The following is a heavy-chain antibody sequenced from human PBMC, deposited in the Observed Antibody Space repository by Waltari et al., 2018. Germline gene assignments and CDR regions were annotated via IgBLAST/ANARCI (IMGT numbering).Heavy chain of an antibody. J-gene: IGHJ4*02. V-gene: IGHV1-46*01. CDR3: ARAEKVYRGVLDY. D-gene: IGHD3-10*01. CDR2: INPKGGGT. Sequence: QVQLVQSGAEVKKPGASVKVSCKTSGYTFTNYYLHWLRQAPGQGLEWMGIINPKGGGTTYAQKFQGRITMTRDTSTSTVYMELSSLRSNDTAVYYCARAEKVYRGVLDYWGQGTLVTVSS. CDR1: GYTFTNYY.